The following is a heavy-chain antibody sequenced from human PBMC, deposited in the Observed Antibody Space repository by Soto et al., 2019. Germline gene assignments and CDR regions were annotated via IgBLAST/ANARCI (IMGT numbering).Heavy chain of an antibody. Sequence: QVQLVESGGGVVQPGRSLRLSCAASGFTFSSYGMHWVRQAPGKGLEWVAVIWYDGSNKYYADSVQGRFTISRDNSKNTRYLQMNSLRAEDTAVYYCARDSVGLGARYAFDIWGQGTMVTVSS. J-gene: IGHJ3*02. CDR1: GFTFSSYG. V-gene: IGHV3-33*01. D-gene: IGHD2-15*01. CDR2: IWYDGSNK. CDR3: ARDSVGLGARYAFDI.